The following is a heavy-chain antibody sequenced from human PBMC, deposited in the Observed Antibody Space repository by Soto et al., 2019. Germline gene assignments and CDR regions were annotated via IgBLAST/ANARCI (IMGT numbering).Heavy chain of an antibody. CDR1: GFSLANYP. J-gene: IGHJ3*02. V-gene: IGHV3-48*02. CDR3: PRDADKAMVTFDAFDI. D-gene: IGHD5-18*01. Sequence: GGSLRLSCVASGFSLANYPMNWVRQTPGKGMEWISYTSPRGETLYYAESVEGRFTISRDNAKNSLYLQMNSLRDEDTAVYYCPRDADKAMVTFDAFDIWGQGTMVTVSS. CDR2: TSPRGETL.